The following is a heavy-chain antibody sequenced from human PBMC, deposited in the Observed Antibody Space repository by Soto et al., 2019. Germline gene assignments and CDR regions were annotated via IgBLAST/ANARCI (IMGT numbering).Heavy chain of an antibody. CDR3: VRDYPGGKNFDY. V-gene: IGHV1-46*01. D-gene: IGHD2-15*01. Sequence: QVQLLQSGAAVKRPGATVKISCKASGFTLRDFYMHWVRQAPGQGLEWVGMVNPRGGRTSYAQKFQGRVTMTSDTSTATVYMELSSLTSDDTALYYCVRDYPGGKNFDYWGQGTFLSVTS. CDR1: GFTLRDFY. CDR2: VNPRGGRT. J-gene: IGHJ4*02.